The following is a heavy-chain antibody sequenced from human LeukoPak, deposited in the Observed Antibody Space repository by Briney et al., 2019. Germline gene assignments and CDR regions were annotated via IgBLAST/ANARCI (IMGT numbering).Heavy chain of an antibody. CDR3: AKVLYGSGSYLSY. Sequence: GGSLRLSWAASGFTFSSYAMSWVRQAPGKGLEWVSAISGSGGSTYYADSVKGRFTISRDNSKNTLYLQMNSLRAEDTAVYYCAKVLYGSGSYLSYWGQGTLVTVSS. D-gene: IGHD3-10*01. V-gene: IGHV3-23*01. CDR2: ISGSGGST. J-gene: IGHJ4*02. CDR1: GFTFSSYA.